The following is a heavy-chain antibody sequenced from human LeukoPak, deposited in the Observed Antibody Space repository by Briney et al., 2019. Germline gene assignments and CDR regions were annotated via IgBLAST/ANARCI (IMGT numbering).Heavy chain of an antibody. Sequence: SETLSLTCTASGGSISSGDYYWSWIRQPPGKGLEWIGYIYYSGSTYYNPSLKSRVTISVDTSKNQFSLKLSSVTAADTAVYYCARGNYDFWSGYAYYFDYWGQGTLVTVSS. J-gene: IGHJ4*02. V-gene: IGHV4-30-4*08. CDR1: GGSISSGDYY. CDR3: ARGNYDFWSGYAYYFDY. D-gene: IGHD3-3*01. CDR2: IYYSGST.